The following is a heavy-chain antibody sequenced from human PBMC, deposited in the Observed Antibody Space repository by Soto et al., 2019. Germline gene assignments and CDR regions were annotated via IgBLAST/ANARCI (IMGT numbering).Heavy chain of an antibody. CDR2: MNPNSGHT. J-gene: IGHJ5*02. D-gene: IGHD2-2*01. V-gene: IGHV1-8*01. CDR1: GYTFTSHD. CDR3: ASDMSTT. Sequence: QVQLVQSGAEVKKPGASVKVSCKASGYTFTSHDINWMRQATGQGLEWMGWMNPNSGHTNYAQKFKGRVTMTRDTSIRTAYMELTNLRSEDTAIYYCASDMSTTLGQGTLVTVSS.